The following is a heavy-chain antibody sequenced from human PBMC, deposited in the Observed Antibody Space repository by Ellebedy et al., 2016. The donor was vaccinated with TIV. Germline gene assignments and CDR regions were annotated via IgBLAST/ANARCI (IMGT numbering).Heavy chain of an antibody. V-gene: IGHV3-74*01. J-gene: IGHJ4*02. Sequence: GESLKISCAASGFTFSSYWMHWVRQAPGKGLVWVSRINSDGSSKNYADSVKGRFTISRDNAKNTLYLQMNSLRAEDTAVYYCASMVPFDYWGQGTLVTVSS. CDR3: ASMVPFDY. CDR2: INSDGSSK. D-gene: IGHD3-10*01. CDR1: GFTFSSYW.